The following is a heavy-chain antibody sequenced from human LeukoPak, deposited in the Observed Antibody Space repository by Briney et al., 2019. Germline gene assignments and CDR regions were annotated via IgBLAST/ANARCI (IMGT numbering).Heavy chain of an antibody. Sequence: ASVKVSCKASGGTFSSYAISWVRQAPGQGLEWMGWINPNSGGTNYAQKFQGRVTMTRDTSISTAYMELSRLRSDDTAVYYCARDNGDSSSCYPSFSYYSGMDVWGQGTTVTVSS. CDR2: INPNSGGT. CDR3: ARDNGDSSSCYPSFSYYSGMDV. V-gene: IGHV1-2*02. CDR1: GGTFSSYA. J-gene: IGHJ6*02. D-gene: IGHD6-13*01.